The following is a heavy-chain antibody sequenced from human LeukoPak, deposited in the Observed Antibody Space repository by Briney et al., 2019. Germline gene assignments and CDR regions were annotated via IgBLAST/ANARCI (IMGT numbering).Heavy chain of an antibody. CDR3: ARHGSETYYIPPNWFDP. D-gene: IGHD3-10*01. J-gene: IGHJ5*02. V-gene: IGHV5-51*01. CDR2: IYPGDSDA. CDR1: GYSFTTYW. Sequence: GESLKISCKASGYSFTTYWIGWVRQVPGKGLEWMGIIYPGDSDARYSPSFQGQVTISADKSINTAYLQWSSLKASDTAMYYCARHGSETYYIPPNWFDPWGQGTLVTVSS.